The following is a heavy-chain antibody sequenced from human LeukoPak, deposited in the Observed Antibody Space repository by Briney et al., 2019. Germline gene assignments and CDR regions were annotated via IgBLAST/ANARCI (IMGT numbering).Heavy chain of an antibody. CDR1: GYTFTSYY. CDR2: INPSGGST. D-gene: IGHD6-13*01. J-gene: IGHJ4*02. CDR3: ATVVQQLVLALDY. Sequence: GASVKVSCKASGYTFTSYYMHWVRQAPGQGLEWMGIINPSGGSTIYAQKFQGRVTMTEDTSTDTAYMELSSLRSEDTAVYYCATVVQQLVLALDYWGQGTLVTVSS. V-gene: IGHV1-46*01.